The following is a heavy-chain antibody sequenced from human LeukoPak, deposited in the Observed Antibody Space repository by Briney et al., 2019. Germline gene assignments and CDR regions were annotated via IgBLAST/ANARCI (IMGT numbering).Heavy chain of an antibody. V-gene: IGHV3-23*01. CDR1: GFTFSSYA. CDR3: ARAGYSSSWYHY. D-gene: IGHD6-13*01. J-gene: IGHJ4*02. Sequence: GGSLRLSCAASGFTFSSYAMSWVRQAPGKGLEWVSAISGSGGSTYYADSVKGRFTISRDNAKNSLYLQMNSLRVEDTAVYYCARAGYSSSWYHYWGQGTLVTVSS. CDR2: ISGSGGST.